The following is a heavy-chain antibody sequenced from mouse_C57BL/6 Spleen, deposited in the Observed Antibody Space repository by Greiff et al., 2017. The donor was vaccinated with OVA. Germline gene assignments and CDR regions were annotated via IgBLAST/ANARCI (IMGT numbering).Heavy chain of an antibody. CDR2: ISRGGSYT. D-gene: IGHD1-1*01. Sequence: EVQLVESGGGLVKPGGSLKLSCAASGFTFSSYAMSWVRQTPEKRLEWVATISRGGSYTYYPDNVKGRITISRDNAKNNLYLQMSHLKSEDTAMYDCAREASITTLVAPFAYWGQGTTLTVSS. CDR1: GFTFSSYA. CDR3: AREASITTLVAPFAY. V-gene: IGHV5-4*01. J-gene: IGHJ2*01.